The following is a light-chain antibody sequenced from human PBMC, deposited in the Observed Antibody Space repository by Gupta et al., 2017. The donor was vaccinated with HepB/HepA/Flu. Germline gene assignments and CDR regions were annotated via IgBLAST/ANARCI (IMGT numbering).Light chain of an antibody. J-gene: IGLJ1*01. CDR1: SSDVNVYKY. CDR2: DVT. V-gene: IGLV2-14*03. Sequence: QSPLTHPASVAAPPGQPNTLYCTGTSSDVNVYKYVSWYQQHPGKVPKLIIYDVTNRPSGISDRYSGSQSGKTVSLTISGLQAEDEADYYCSSYTSRSYYVFGTGTTVTVL. CDR3: SSYTSRSYYV.